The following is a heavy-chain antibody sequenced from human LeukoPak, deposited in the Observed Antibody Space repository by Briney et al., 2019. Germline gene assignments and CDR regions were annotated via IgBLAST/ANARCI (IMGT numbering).Heavy chain of an antibody. J-gene: IGHJ4*02. V-gene: IGHV3-74*01. Sequence: GGSLTLSCAASQFTFSNYWMYWVRQAPGKGLVWVSRINSDGSSTNYADSVKGRFTISRDNAKNTLYLQMNGLRAEDTALYYCARVSSYCSSTSCKEPLDYWGQGTLVTVSS. D-gene: IGHD2-2*01. CDR3: ARVSSYCSSTSCKEPLDY. CDR1: QFTFSNYW. CDR2: INSDGSST.